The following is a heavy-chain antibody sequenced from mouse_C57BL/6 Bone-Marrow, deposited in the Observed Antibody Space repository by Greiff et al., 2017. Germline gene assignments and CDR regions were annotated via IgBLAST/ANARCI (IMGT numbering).Heavy chain of an antibody. CDR2: IYPGSGST. CDR3: AREGGYGYDDAMDY. CDR1: GYTFTSYW. V-gene: IGHV1-55*01. D-gene: IGHD2-2*01. Sequence: VQLQQSGAELVKPGASVKMSCKASGYTFTSYWITWVKQRPGQGLEWIGDIYPGSGSTNYNEKFKSKATLTVDTSSSTAYMQLSSLTSEDAAVYYCAREGGYGYDDAMDYWGQGTSVTVSS. J-gene: IGHJ4*01.